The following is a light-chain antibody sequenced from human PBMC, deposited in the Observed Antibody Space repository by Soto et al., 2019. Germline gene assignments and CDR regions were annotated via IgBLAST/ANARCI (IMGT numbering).Light chain of an antibody. CDR2: KAT. Sequence: DIQMTQSPSTLSASVGDRVTITCRASQTISTWLAWYQQKPGKAPKLLIYKATHLQSGVPSRFSGSGPGTEFSLTISSLQPDDFATYYCQRYNDYQYIFGQGTKLEI. CDR1: QTISTW. CDR3: QRYNDYQYI. V-gene: IGKV1-5*03. J-gene: IGKJ2*01.